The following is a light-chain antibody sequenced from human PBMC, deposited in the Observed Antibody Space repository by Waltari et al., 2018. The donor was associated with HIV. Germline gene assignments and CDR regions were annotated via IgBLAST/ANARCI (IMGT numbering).Light chain of an antibody. CDR1: QAISNS. J-gene: IGKJ4*01. CDR3: QQYFSRPPLT. Sequence: DIQMTQSPSSLSASVGDRVTITCRASQAISNSLAWYQQKPGKAPKLLLYAASRLESGVPSRFSGSRSGTDYALTISSLQPEDFAVYYCQQYFSRPPLTFGGGTKVEIK. CDR2: AAS. V-gene: IGKV1-NL1*01.